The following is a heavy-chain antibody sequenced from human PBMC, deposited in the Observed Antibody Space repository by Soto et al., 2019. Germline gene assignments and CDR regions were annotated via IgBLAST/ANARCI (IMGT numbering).Heavy chain of an antibody. D-gene: IGHD3-3*01. CDR3: ASGPPFGR. CDR1: GGSISSGGYS. Sequence: QLQLQESGSGLVKPSQTLSLTCAVSGGSISSGGYSWSWIRQPPGKGLEWIGYIYHSGSTYYNPSLKSRVTISVDRSTNQFSLKVISVTVAETAVYCCASGPPFGRWGQGTLVTVSS. V-gene: IGHV4-30-2*01. J-gene: IGHJ4*02. CDR2: IYHSGST.